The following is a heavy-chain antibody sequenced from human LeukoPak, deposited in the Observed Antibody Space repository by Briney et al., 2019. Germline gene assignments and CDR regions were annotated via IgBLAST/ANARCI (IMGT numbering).Heavy chain of an antibody. CDR2: IYHSGST. D-gene: IGHD2-15*01. CDR3: ARQEYCSGASCYTWFDP. J-gene: IGHJ5*02. Sequence: PSETLSLTCAVSGGSISSGGYSWSWIRQPPGKGLEWIGYIYHSGSTYYNPSLKSRVTISVDRSKNQFSLKLSSVTAADTAVYYCARQEYCSGASCYTWFDPWGQGTLVTVSS. V-gene: IGHV4-30-2*01. CDR1: GGSISSGGYS.